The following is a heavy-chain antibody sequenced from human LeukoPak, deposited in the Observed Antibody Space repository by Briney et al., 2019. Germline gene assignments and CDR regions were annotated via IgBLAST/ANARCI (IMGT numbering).Heavy chain of an antibody. V-gene: IGHV4-38-2*02. Sequence: PSETLSLTCNVSNYSISRGYFWGWVRQPPGKGLEWIGSIYYSGSTYYNPSLKSRVTISVDTSKNQFSLKLSSVTAADTAVYYCARLLPAKITFGARGAFDYWGQGTLVTVSS. CDR1: NYSISRGYF. CDR3: ARLLPAKITFGARGAFDY. D-gene: IGHD3-16*01. J-gene: IGHJ4*02. CDR2: IYYSGST.